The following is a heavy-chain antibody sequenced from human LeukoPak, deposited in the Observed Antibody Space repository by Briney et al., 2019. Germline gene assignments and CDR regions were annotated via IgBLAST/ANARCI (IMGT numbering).Heavy chain of an antibody. Sequence: NPSETLSLTCTVSGGSISSGSYYWSWIRQPAGKGLEWIGRIYTTGSTNYNPSLKSRVTISVDTSKNQFSLKLSSVTAADTAVYYCARQQLFFDYWGQGTLVTVSS. D-gene: IGHD6-13*01. V-gene: IGHV4-61*02. CDR2: IYTTGST. CDR3: ARQQLFFDY. J-gene: IGHJ4*02. CDR1: GGSISSGSYY.